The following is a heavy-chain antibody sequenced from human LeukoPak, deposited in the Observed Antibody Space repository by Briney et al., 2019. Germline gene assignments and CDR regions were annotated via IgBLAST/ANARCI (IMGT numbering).Heavy chain of an antibody. CDR3: ARDHIVVVPAAIYYYYYYMDV. D-gene: IGHD2-2*01. V-gene: IGHV3-7*01. J-gene: IGHJ6*03. CDR1: GFTFSSYA. Sequence: GGSLRLSCAASGFTFSSYAMSWVRQAPGKGLEWVANIKQDGSEKYYVDSVKGRFTISRDNAKNSLYLQMNSLRAEDTAVYYCARDHIVVVPAAIYYYYYYMDVWGKGTTVTVSS. CDR2: IKQDGSEK.